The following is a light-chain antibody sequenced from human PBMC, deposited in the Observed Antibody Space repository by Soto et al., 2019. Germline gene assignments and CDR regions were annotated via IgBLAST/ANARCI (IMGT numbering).Light chain of an antibody. CDR2: GAS. V-gene: IGKV3-20*01. CDR3: QQYGSSF. J-gene: IGKJ2*01. Sequence: EIVLTQSPGTLSLSPGERATLSCRASQSVSSSYLAWYQQKPGQAPRLLIYGASSRATGIPDRFSGSGSETDFTLTISRLEPEDFAVYYCQQYGSSFFGQGTKLEIK. CDR1: QSVSSSY.